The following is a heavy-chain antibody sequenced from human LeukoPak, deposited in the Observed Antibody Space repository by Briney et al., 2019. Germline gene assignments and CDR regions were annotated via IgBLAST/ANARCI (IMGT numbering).Heavy chain of an antibody. CDR3: ARPYYYDSSGYSDDY. CDR1: GFTFSSYS. CDR2: ISSSSSTI. Sequence: GGSLRLSCAASGFTFSSYSMNWVRQAPGKGLEWVSYISSSSSTIYYADSVKGRFTNSRDNAENSLYLQMNSLRAEDTAVYYCARPYYYDSSGYSDDYWGQGTLVTVSS. D-gene: IGHD3-22*01. V-gene: IGHV3-48*01. J-gene: IGHJ4*02.